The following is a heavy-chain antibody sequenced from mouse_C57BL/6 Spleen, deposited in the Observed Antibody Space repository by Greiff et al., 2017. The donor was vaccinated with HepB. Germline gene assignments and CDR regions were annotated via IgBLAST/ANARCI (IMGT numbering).Heavy chain of an antibody. CDR2: IVPGSGRT. J-gene: IGHJ2*01. V-gene: IGHV1-9*01. CDR1: GYTFTGYW. D-gene: IGHD2-3*01. Sequence: QVQLQQSGAELMKPGASVKLSCKATGYTFTGYWIEWVKQRPGHGLEWIGEIVPGSGRTNYNEKLKGKATFTADTSSNTADMQLSSLTTEDSAIYYCARGGGYFFDYWGQGTTLTVSS. CDR3: ARGGGYFFDY.